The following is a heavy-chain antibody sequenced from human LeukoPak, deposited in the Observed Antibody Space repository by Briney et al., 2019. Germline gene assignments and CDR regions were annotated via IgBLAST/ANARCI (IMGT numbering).Heavy chain of an antibody. CDR3: ARMISSGWSRYFDY. J-gene: IGHJ4*02. CDR1: GFTFSSYA. Sequence: GGSLRLSCAASGFTFSSYAMSWVRQAPGKGLEWVSAISGSGGSTYYADSVKGRFTISRDNSKNTLYLQMNSLRAEDTAVYYRARMISSGWSRYFDYWGQGTLVTVSS. CDR2: ISGSGGST. V-gene: IGHV3-23*01. D-gene: IGHD6-19*01.